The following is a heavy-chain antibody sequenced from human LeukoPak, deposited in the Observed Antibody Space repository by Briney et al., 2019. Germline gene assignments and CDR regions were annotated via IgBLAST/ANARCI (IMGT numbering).Heavy chain of an antibody. CDR1: GYTFTSYG. D-gene: IGHD1-26*01. V-gene: IGHV1-18*01. CDR3: ARDQGVVGATYDY. Sequence: GASVKVSCKASGYTFTSYGISWVRQAQGQGKEGMGWISAYNGNRNYAKKLQGRVTITTDTSTSTAYMELTSLRSDDTAVYYCARDQGVVGATYDYWGQGTLVTVSS. J-gene: IGHJ4*02. CDR2: ISAYNGNR.